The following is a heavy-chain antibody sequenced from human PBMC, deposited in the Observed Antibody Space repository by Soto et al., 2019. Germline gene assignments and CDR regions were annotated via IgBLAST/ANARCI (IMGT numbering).Heavy chain of an antibody. D-gene: IGHD2-15*01. CDR3: ARAAVAFDAFDL. CDR2: TYLRSKWYN. Sequence: SPTISFTCVTSGDNASSNSATWNWFRQSPYRGLEWLGRTYLRSKWYNEYAVSVKSRIAIRPDTSKNLFSLQLSSVTPEDTAVYFCARAAVAFDAFDLLGQGTVV. CDR1: GDNASSNSAT. J-gene: IGHJ3*01. V-gene: IGHV6-1*01.